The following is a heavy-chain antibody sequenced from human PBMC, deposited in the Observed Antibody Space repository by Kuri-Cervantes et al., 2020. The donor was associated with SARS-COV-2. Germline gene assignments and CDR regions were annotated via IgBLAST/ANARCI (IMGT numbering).Heavy chain of an antibody. CDR3: AKVPYDFWSGYSNWFDP. V-gene: IGHV3-53*01. CDR1: GFTVSSNY. D-gene: IGHD3-3*01. Sequence: GESLKISCAASGFTVSSNYMSWVRQAPGKGLEWVSVIYSGGSTYYADSVKGRFTISRDNSKNTLYLQMNSLRAEGTAVYYCAKVPYDFWSGYSNWFDPWGRGTLVTVSS. CDR2: IYSGGST. J-gene: IGHJ5*02.